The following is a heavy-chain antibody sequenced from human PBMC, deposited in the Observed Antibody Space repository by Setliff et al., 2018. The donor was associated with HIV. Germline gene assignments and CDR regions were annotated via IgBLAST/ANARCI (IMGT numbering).Heavy chain of an antibody. CDR2: IRSKAYGGTP. CDR1: GFTFGDYL. Sequence: PGGSLRLSCTASGFTFGDYLMSWVRQAPGKGLEWVGFIRSKAYGGTPEYAASLGGRFTISRDDSKSIAYLQMSSLQTEDTAVYYCARGPHRYCSVTNRMYDFWGQGALVTVSS. CDR3: ARGPHRYCSVTNRMYDF. J-gene: IGHJ4*02. D-gene: IGHD2-15*01. V-gene: IGHV3-49*04.